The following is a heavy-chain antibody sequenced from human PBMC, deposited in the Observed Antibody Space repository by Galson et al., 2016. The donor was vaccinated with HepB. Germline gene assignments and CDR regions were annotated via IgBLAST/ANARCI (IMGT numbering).Heavy chain of an antibody. D-gene: IGHD3-22*01. CDR3: ARGEGPSAYFDDGRRDLDY. V-gene: IGHV1-3*01. CDR2: INAGNGNT. J-gene: IGHJ4*02. CDR1: GYSFTRYL. Sequence: SGAEVKKPGASVKVSCKASGYSFTRYLTHWVRQAPGQRLEWMGWINAGNGNTMYSQKFQDRITITRDTSASTAYLELSSLRSEDTAGYYCARGEGPSAYFDDGRRDLDYWGQGTLVTVSS.